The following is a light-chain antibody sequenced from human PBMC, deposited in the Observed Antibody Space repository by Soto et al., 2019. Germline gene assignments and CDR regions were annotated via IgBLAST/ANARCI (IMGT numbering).Light chain of an antibody. CDR2: SAS. CDR1: QSVSSN. CDR3: QQYNNWPRT. Sequence: EIVMTQSPATLSVSPGERATLSCMASQSVSSNLAWYQHKPGQAPRHLIYSASTRATGIPAKFSGSGSGTQFTITISSLQSEDFAVYYCQQYNNWPRTFGQGTQVEIK. J-gene: IGKJ1*01. V-gene: IGKV3-15*01.